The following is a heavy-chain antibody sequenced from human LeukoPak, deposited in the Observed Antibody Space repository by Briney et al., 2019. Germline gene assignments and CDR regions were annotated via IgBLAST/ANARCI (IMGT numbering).Heavy chain of an antibody. V-gene: IGHV4-59*02. J-gene: IGHJ5*02. CDR3: ARDLSSSRYNWFDP. Sequence: SETLSLTCTASGGSVSNYYWSWIRQPPGKGLEWIGYIHYTGSTNYNPSLESRVTISVDASKNQFSLKLSSVTAADTAVYYCARDLSSSRYNWFDPWGQGTLVTVSS. CDR2: IHYTGST. CDR1: GGSVSNYY. D-gene: IGHD6-13*01.